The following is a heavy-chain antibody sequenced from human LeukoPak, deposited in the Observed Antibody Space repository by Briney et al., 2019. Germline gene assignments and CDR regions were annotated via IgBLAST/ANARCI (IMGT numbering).Heavy chain of an antibody. CDR3: TRGSAAGTLNWFDP. Sequence: PGGSLRLSCTASGFTFGDYAMSWVRQAPGKGLEWVGFIRSKAYGGTTEYAASVKGRFTISRDDSKSIAYLQMNSLKTEDTAVYYCTRGSAAGTLNWFDPWGQGTLVTVSP. D-gene: IGHD6-13*01. J-gene: IGHJ5*02. CDR2: IRSKAYGGTT. V-gene: IGHV3-49*04. CDR1: GFTFGDYA.